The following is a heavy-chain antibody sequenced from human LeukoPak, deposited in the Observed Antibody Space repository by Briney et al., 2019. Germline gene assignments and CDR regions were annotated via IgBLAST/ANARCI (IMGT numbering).Heavy chain of an antibody. CDR2: IYYSGST. J-gene: IGHJ4*02. CDR3: ARERQLRESDY. V-gene: IGHV4-59*11. CDR1: GGSISSHY. Sequence: SETLSLTCTVSGGSISSHYWSWIRQPPGKGLEWIGYIYYSGSTNYNPSLKSRVTISVDTSKNQFSLKLSSVTAADTAVYYCARERQLRESDYWGQGTLVTVSS. D-gene: IGHD1-1*01.